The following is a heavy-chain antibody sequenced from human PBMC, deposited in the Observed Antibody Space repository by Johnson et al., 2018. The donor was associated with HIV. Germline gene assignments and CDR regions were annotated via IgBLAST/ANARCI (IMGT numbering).Heavy chain of an antibody. CDR1: GFTVSSNY. Sequence: VQLVESGGGLIQPGGSLRLSCAASGFTVSSNYMSWVRQAPGKGLEWVSVIYSGGSPYYADSVKGSFSISRDNSKNTLYLQIDSLRAEDTAVDYCAKDLISGSYLHAFDIWGQGAMVTVSS. V-gene: IGHV3-53*01. D-gene: IGHD1-26*01. CDR3: AKDLISGSYLHAFDI. J-gene: IGHJ3*02. CDR2: IYSGGSP.